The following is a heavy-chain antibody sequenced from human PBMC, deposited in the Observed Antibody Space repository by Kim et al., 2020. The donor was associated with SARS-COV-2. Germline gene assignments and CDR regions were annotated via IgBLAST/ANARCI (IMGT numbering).Heavy chain of an antibody. CDR3: ARDWGDILTGYLGWYFDL. J-gene: IGHJ2*01. CDR1: GFTFSSYD. D-gene: IGHD3-9*01. CDR2: IGTAGDT. Sequence: GGSLRLSCAASGFTFSSYDMHWVRQATGKGLEWVSAIGTAGDTYYPGSVKGRFTISRENDKNSLYLQMNSLGAGDTAVYYCARDWGDILTGYLGWYFDLWGRGTLVTVSS. V-gene: IGHV3-13*01.